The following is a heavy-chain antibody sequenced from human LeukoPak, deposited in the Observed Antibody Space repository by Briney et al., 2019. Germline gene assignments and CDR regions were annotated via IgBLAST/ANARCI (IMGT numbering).Heavy chain of an antibody. Sequence: GGSLRLSCAASGFTFSSYAMSWVRQAPGKGPEWVSVISGSGGSTYYADSVKGRLTISRDNSKNTLYLQMNSLRAEDTAVYYCANNPVGGSLDYWGQGTLVTVSS. CDR1: GFTFSSYA. CDR3: ANNPVGGSLDY. V-gene: IGHV3-23*01. CDR2: ISGSGGST. J-gene: IGHJ4*02. D-gene: IGHD1-26*01.